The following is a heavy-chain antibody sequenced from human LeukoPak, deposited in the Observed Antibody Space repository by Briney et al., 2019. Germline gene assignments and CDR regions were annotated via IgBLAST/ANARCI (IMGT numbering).Heavy chain of an antibody. V-gene: IGHV3-23*01. CDR3: AKDRRKEGAAAKYDY. CDR2: ISGSGGST. CDR1: GFTFSSYA. J-gene: IGHJ4*02. D-gene: IGHD6-13*01. Sequence: GGSLRLSCAASGFTFSSYAMSWVRQAPGKGLEWVSAISGSGGSTYYADSVKGRFTISRDNSKNTLYLRMNSLRAEDTAVCYCAKDRRKEGAAAKYDYWGQGTLVTVSS.